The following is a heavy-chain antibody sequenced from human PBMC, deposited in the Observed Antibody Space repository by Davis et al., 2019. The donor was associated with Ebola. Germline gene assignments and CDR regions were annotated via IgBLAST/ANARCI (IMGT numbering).Heavy chain of an antibody. D-gene: IGHD1-26*01. CDR1: GGSFSGYY. CDR2: INHSGST. CDR3: ARGVGATTGWFDP. J-gene: IGHJ5*02. V-gene: IGHV4-34*01. Sequence: MPSETLSLTCAVYGGSFSGYYWSWIRQPPGKGLEWIGEINHSGSTNYNPSLKSRVTISVDTSKNQFSLKLSSVTAADTAVYYCARGVGATTGWFDPWGQGTLVIVSS.